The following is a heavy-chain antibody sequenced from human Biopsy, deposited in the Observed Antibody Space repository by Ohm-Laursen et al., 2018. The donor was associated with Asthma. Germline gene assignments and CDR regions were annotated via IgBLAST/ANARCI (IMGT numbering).Heavy chain of an antibody. D-gene: IGHD5-12*01. CDR2: IFYSGAT. J-gene: IGHJ4*02. Sequence: GTLSLTCPVSGGSVSSGKYYWSWIRQPPGKGLEWIAYIFYSGATNYNPALKSRVAQSIDTSKSQFSLRLNSLSAADTAVYYCARGTIVAGIDYWGRGTLVTVSS. CDR3: ARGTIVAGIDY. CDR1: GGSVSSGKYY. V-gene: IGHV4-61*01.